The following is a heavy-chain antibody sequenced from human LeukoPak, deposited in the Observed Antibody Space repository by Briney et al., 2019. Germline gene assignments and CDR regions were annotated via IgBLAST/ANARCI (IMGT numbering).Heavy chain of an antibody. D-gene: IGHD3-22*01. J-gene: IGHJ4*02. Sequence: PSQTLSLTCTVSGGSISSGGYYWSWIRQPPGKGLEWIGYIYHSGSTYYNPSLKSRVTISVDRSKNQFSLKLSSVTAADTAVYYCASPGAYYYDSSGYDGDYWGQGTLVTVSS. CDR1: GGSISSGGYY. V-gene: IGHV4-30-2*02. CDR2: IYHSGST. CDR3: ASPGAYYYDSSGYDGDY.